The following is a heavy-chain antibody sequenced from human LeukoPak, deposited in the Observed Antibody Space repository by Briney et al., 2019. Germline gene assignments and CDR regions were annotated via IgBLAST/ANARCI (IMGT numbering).Heavy chain of an antibody. CDR1: AGSISSVDYY. D-gene: IGHD3-22*01. J-gene: IGHJ3*02. CDR3: ARGIGTSYDSSRDAFDM. CDR2: IYSPGTN. Sequence: PSETLSLTCTVSAGSISSVDYYWSWIRQPAGKGLEWIGRIYSPGTNYNYNPSLKSRVTISIDTSKNQFSLKLTSVTAADTAVYYCARGIGTSYDSSRDAFDMWGQGTMVTVSS. V-gene: IGHV4-61*02.